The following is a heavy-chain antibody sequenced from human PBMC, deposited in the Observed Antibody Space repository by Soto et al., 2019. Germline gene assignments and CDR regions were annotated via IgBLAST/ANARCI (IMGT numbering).Heavy chain of an antibody. CDR2: IYYSGST. CDR3: ARHVPYCSDTSHCAYGMDV. CDR1: GDSITSRGYY. J-gene: IGHJ6*02. D-gene: IGHD2-2*01. V-gene: IGHV4-31*03. Sequence: SETLSLTCTVSGDSITSRGYYWSWIRQHPGKGLEWIGYIYYSGSTSYNPSLKSRLIISVDTSQNLFSLNLISVTAADTAVYYCARHVPYCSDTSHCAYGMDVWGQGTTVT.